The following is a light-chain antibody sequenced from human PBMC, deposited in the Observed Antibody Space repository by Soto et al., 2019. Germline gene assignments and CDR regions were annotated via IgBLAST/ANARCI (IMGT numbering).Light chain of an antibody. CDR3: QQYYSYPHT. J-gene: IGKJ2*01. V-gene: IGKV1-8*01. CDR1: QGISSY. CDR2: AAS. Sequence: AIRMTQSPSSFSASTGDRVTITCRASQGISSYLAWYQQKPGKAPKLLIYAASTLQSGVPSRFSGSGSGTDFTLANSCLQSEDFKTYYCQQYYSYPHTFSQGTK.